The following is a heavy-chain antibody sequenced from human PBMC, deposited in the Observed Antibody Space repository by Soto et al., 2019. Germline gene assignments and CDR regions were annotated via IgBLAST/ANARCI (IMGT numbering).Heavy chain of an antibody. CDR3: ARVSAYYYYDSSGYYHYFDY. V-gene: IGHV4-34*01. J-gene: IGHJ4*02. CDR2: INHSESP. D-gene: IGHD3-22*01. CDR1: GGSFSNYY. Sequence: PSETLSLTCAVYGGSFSNYYWTWIRQPPGKGLDFIGEINHSESPYYNPSLKSRVTISVDTSKNQFSLRLSSVTAADTAVYYCARVSAYYYYDSSGYYHYFDYWGQGTLVTVSS.